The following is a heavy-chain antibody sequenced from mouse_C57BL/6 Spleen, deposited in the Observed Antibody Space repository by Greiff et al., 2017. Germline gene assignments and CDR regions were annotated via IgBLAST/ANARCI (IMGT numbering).Heavy chain of an antibody. J-gene: IGHJ3*01. CDR2: IYPGIGST. CDR1: GYTFTSYW. V-gene: IGHV1-55*01. D-gene: IGHD2-4*01. CDR3: ARRYYDYYAGEFAY. Sequence: QVQLQQPGAELVMPGASVKMSCKASGYTFTSYWITWVKQRPGQGLEWIGDIYPGIGSTNYNEKFKSKSTLTVDTSSSTAYMQLSSLTSEDSAVYYCARRYYDYYAGEFAYWGQGTLVTVSA.